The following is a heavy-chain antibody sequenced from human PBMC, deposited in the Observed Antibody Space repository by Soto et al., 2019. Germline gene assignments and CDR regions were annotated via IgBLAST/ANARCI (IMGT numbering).Heavy chain of an antibody. CDR1: GGSISSYY. CDR3: ARRYGSAFEF. V-gene: IGHV4-59*01. CDR2: IYYSGST. Sequence: QVQLQESGPGLVKPSETLSLTCTVSGGSISSYYWSWIRQPPGKGLEWIGYIYYSGSTNYNPSLKSRVTISVDTSKNQFSLKLTSVTAADTAVYYCARRYGSAFEFWGQGTMVTVSS. J-gene: IGHJ3*01. D-gene: IGHD3-10*01.